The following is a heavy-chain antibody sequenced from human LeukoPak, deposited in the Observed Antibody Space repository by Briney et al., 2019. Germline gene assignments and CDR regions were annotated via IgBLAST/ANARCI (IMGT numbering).Heavy chain of an antibody. CDR2: INPSGDST. Sequence: ASVKVSCKASGYTFTSYYMHWVRQAPGQGLEWMGIINPSGDSTSYAQKFQGRVTMTRDTSTSTVYMELSSLRSEDTAVYYCARARSGPDAFDIWGQGTMVTVSS. CDR3: ARARSGPDAFDI. V-gene: IGHV1-46*01. CDR1: GYTFTSYY. D-gene: IGHD1-26*01. J-gene: IGHJ3*02.